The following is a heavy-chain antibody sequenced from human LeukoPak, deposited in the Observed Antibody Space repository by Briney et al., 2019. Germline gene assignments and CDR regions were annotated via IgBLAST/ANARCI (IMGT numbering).Heavy chain of an antibody. D-gene: IGHD2-2*02. CDR3: ARYCSSTSCYMNSGWDYYYYYGMDV. CDR2: ISSSGSTI. Sequence: GGSLRLSCAASGFTFSDYYMSWIRQAPGKGLEWVSYISSSGSTIYYADSVKGRFTISRDNAKNSLYLQMNSLRAEDTAVYYCARYCSSTSCYMNSGWDYYYYYGMDVWGQGTTVTVSS. J-gene: IGHJ6*02. V-gene: IGHV3-11*01. CDR1: GFTFSDYY.